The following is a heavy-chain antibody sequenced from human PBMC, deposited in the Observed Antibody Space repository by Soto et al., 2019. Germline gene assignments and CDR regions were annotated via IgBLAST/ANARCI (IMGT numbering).Heavy chain of an antibody. CDR3: ARDTVLHYGDGGFDT. Sequence: QVQLVESGGGVVQPGRSLRLSCAASGFTFSSYAMHWVRQAPGKGLEWVAVISYDGSNKYYADSVKGRFTISRDNSTNCLYLQMISLTAENTALDYGARDTVLHYGDGGFDTWGQETLVTVSS. D-gene: IGHD4-17*01. CDR1: GFTFSSYA. CDR2: ISYDGSNK. J-gene: IGHJ5*02. V-gene: IGHV3-30-3*01.